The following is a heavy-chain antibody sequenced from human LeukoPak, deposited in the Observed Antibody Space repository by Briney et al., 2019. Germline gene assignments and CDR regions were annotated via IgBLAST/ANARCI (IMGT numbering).Heavy chain of an antibody. Sequence: SQTLSLTCAISGDSVSSNSAAWNWIRQSPSRGLEWLGRTYYRSKWYNDYAVSVKSRITINPDTSKNQFSLQLNSVTAADTAVYYCASLPRIDPPGTFDYWGQGTLVTVSS. D-gene: IGHD3-10*01. J-gene: IGHJ4*02. CDR1: GDSVSSNSAA. CDR3: ASLPRIDPPGTFDY. CDR2: TYYRSKWYN. V-gene: IGHV6-1*01.